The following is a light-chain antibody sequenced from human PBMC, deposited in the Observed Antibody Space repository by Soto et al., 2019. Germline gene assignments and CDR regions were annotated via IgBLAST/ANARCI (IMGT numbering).Light chain of an antibody. J-gene: IGKJ4*01. CDR3: QQLNAYPLT. Sequence: DIQLTQSPSLLSASVGDRVTITCRASQAISTYLAWYQQTSGKAPKLLISAASTLQRGVPSRFRVSGSGTQFTLTISSLQPEDFATYYCQQLNAYPLTFGGGTRVEIK. V-gene: IGKV1-9*01. CDR1: QAISTY. CDR2: AAS.